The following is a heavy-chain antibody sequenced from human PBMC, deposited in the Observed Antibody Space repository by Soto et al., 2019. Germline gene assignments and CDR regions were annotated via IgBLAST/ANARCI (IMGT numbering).Heavy chain of an antibody. J-gene: IGHJ5*02. CDR3: ARDKRGGRWFDP. V-gene: IGHV4-31*03. Sequence: QVQLQESGPGLVKPSQTLSLTCTVSGGSISSGGYYWSWIRQHPGKGLEWIGYIYYSGSTYYNPSHKSRVTVSVDASKNPFSLKLSSVPAADTAVYSCARDKRGGRWFDPWGQGTLVTVSS. D-gene: IGHD3-16*01. CDR2: IYYSGST. CDR1: GGSISSGGYY.